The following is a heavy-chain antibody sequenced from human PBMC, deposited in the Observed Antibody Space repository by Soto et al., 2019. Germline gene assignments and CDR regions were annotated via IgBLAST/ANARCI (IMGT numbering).Heavy chain of an antibody. Sequence: SETLSLTCTVSGVSISGDGYYWTWIRQHPGKGLEWIGYIYDTGTTRYNPSLKSRVSISGDTSKNQFSLTLSSVTGADTAMYYCARGGVRTTFPHWGQGTLVTVSS. CDR3: ARGGVRTTFPH. J-gene: IGHJ4*02. V-gene: IGHV4-31*03. CDR2: IYDTGTT. CDR1: GVSISGDGYY. D-gene: IGHD1-7*01.